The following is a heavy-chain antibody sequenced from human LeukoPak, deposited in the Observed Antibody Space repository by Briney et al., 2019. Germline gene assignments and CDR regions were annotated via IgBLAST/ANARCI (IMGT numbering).Heavy chain of an antibody. Sequence: GGSLRLSCAASGFTFSSYSMNWVRQAPGKGLEWVSSISSSSYIYYADSVKGRFTISRDNAKNSLYLQMNSLRAEDTAVYYCARDSSSWIQTYYFDYWGQGTLVTVSS. J-gene: IGHJ4*02. D-gene: IGHD6-13*01. CDR3: ARDSSSWIQTYYFDY. CDR2: ISSSSYI. CDR1: GFTFSSYS. V-gene: IGHV3-21*01.